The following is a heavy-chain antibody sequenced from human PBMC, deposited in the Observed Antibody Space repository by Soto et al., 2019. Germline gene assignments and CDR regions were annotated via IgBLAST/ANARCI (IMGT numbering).Heavy chain of an antibody. CDR3: ARAGKDPAPGPHNCFDY. V-gene: IGHV3-30-3*01. CDR2: ISYDGSNK. CDR1: GFTFSSYA. Sequence: GGSLRLSCAAPGFTFSSYAMHCVRQAPGKGLEWVAVISYDGSNKYYADSVKGRFTISRDNSKNTLYLQMNSLRAEDTAVYYCARAGKDPAPGPHNCFDYWGQGTLVTVSS. J-gene: IGHJ4*02.